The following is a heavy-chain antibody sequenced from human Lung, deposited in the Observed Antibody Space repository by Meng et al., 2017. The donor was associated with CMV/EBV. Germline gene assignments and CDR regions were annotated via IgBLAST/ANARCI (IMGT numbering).Heavy chain of an antibody. Sequence: ESLKISCAVSGINVNTYWMHWVHQVPGKGLVWLSRIYSDGVTTRYADSVKGRFTISRDNTKNTLYLQMNGLRADDTAVYYCAREPGRGAFDVWGQGTMVTVSS. CDR2: IYSDGVTT. CDR3: AREPGRGAFDV. CDR1: GINVNTYW. V-gene: IGHV3-74*01. D-gene: IGHD3-10*01. J-gene: IGHJ3*01.